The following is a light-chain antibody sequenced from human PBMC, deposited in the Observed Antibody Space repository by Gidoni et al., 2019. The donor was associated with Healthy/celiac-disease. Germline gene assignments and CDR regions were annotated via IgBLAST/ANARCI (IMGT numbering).Light chain of an antibody. V-gene: IGLV3-19*01. CDR3: NSRDSSGNHWV. J-gene: IGLJ3*02. CDR2: GKN. CDR1: SLRSYY. Sequence: SSELTQAPAVSVALGQTVRITCQGDSLRSYYASWYQQKPGQAPVLFSYGKNNRPSGIPDRVSGSSSGNTASLTITGAQAEDEADYYCNSRDSSGNHWVFGGGTKLTVL.